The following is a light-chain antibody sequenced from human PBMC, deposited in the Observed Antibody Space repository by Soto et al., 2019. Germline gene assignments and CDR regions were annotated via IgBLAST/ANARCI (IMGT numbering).Light chain of an antibody. CDR2: DTD. J-gene: IGLJ2*01. CDR3: GTWDSRLSAVV. Sequence: QSVLTQPPSVSAAPGQKVTISCSGSSSNIGNNYVSWYQQFPETAPKLLIYDTDKRPSGIPDRFSGSKSGTSATLGITGLQTWDEADYYCGTWDSRLSAVVFGGGTKLTVL. CDR1: SSNIGNNY. V-gene: IGLV1-51*01.